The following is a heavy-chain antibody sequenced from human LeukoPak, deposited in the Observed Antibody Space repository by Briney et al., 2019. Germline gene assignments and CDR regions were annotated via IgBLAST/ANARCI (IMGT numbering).Heavy chain of an antibody. Sequence: GGSLRLSCAASGLTFSSYGMHWVRQAPGKGLEWVAFIRYDGSNKNHVDSVKGRFTISRDNSKNTLYLQMNSLRDEDTAVYYCAKDPEAYCGADCYSGRPDYWGQGTLVTVSS. CDR2: IRYDGSNK. J-gene: IGHJ4*02. CDR3: AKDPEAYCGADCYSGRPDY. D-gene: IGHD2-21*02. V-gene: IGHV3-30*02. CDR1: GLTFSSYG.